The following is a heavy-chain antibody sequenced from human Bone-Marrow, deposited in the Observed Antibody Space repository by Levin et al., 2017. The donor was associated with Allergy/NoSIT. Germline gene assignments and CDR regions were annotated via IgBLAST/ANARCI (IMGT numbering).Heavy chain of an antibody. Sequence: GESLKISCTASGFIFSNFWMHWVRQVPGRGLMFVSTIRPDGTGANYADSVKGRFTISRDNSKKTLFLQMNSLRVEDTALYYCTNGLTGEASWGRGTLVTVSS. CDR1: GFIFSNFW. J-gene: IGHJ4*02. D-gene: IGHD7-27*01. CDR2: IRPDGTGA. V-gene: IGHV3-74*01. CDR3: TNGLTGEAS.